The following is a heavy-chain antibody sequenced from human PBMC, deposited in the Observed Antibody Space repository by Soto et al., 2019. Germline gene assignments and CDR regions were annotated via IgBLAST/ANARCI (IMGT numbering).Heavy chain of an antibody. CDR3: LMAGGGTDGWFDP. CDR1: GFTFSSYA. J-gene: IGHJ5*02. Sequence: GGSLRLSCAASGFTFSSYAMSWVRQAPGKGLEWVSAISGSGGSTYYADSVKGRFTISRDNSKNTLYLQMNSLRAEDTAVYYCLMAGGGTDGWFDPWGQGTLVTVSS. D-gene: IGHD6-19*01. CDR2: ISGSGGST. V-gene: IGHV3-23*01.